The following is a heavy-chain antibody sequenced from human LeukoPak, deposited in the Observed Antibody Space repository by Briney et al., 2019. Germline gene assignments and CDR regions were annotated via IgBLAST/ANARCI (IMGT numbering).Heavy chain of an antibody. Sequence: GGSLRLSCAASGFTFSSYSMNWVRQAPGKGLEWVSAISGSGGSTYYADSVKGRFTISGDNSKNTLYLQMSSLRAEDTAVYYCAKLTHIRWFDPWGQGTLVTVSS. CDR3: AKLTHIRWFDP. D-gene: IGHD2-15*01. CDR2: ISGSGGST. V-gene: IGHV3-23*01. CDR1: GFTFSSYS. J-gene: IGHJ5*02.